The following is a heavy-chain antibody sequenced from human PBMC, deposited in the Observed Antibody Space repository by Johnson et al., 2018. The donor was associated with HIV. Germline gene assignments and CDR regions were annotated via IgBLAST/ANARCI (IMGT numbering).Heavy chain of an antibody. CDR3: TTEWWSYAFDI. V-gene: IGHV3-66*01. D-gene: IGHD2-15*01. CDR2: LHRDGTT. CDR1: GFIVSNNY. Sequence: VQLVESGGGLVKPGGSLRLSCAASGFIVSNNYMNWVRQTPGKGLEWVSILHRDGTTYYADPVKGRFTISRDDSKNTLYLQMNSLKTEDTAVYYCTTEWWSYAFDIWGQGTMVTVSS. J-gene: IGHJ3*02.